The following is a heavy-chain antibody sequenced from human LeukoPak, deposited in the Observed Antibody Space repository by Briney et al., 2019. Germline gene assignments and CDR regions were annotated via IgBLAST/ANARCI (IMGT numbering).Heavy chain of an antibody. CDR2: IKQDGSEK. J-gene: IGHJ4*02. CDR1: GFTFNSYW. D-gene: IGHD6-19*01. V-gene: IGHV3-7*04. Sequence: PGGSLRLSCAASGFTFNSYWMSWVRQAPGKGLEWVANIKQDGSEKYYVDSVKGRFTISRDNTKNSLYLQVNSLRAEDTAVYYCARELAVAGFDYWGQGTLVTVSS. CDR3: ARELAVAGFDY.